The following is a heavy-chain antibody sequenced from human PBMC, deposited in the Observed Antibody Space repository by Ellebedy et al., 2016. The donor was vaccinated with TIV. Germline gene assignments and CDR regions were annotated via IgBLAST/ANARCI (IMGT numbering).Heavy chain of an antibody. CDR3: AREPITIFGVVPYYFDY. Sequence: PGGSLRLSCAASGFTFSSYGMHWVRQAPGKGLEWVAVIWYDGSNKYYADSVKGRFTISRDNSKNTLYLQMNSLRAEDTAVYYCAREPITIFGVVPYYFDYWGQGTLVTVSS. D-gene: IGHD3-3*01. CDR2: IWYDGSNK. J-gene: IGHJ4*02. CDR1: GFTFSSYG. V-gene: IGHV3-33*01.